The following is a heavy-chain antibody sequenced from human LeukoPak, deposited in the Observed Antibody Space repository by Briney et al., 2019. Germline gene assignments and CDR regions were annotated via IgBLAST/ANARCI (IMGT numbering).Heavy chain of an antibody. CDR3: ARVTYYYDSSGYPYKYYFDY. V-gene: IGHV4-39*07. J-gene: IGHJ4*02. D-gene: IGHD3-22*01. Sequence: ASETLPLTCTVSGDSISSSSYYWGWIRQPPGKGLEWIGSIYYSGGTYYNPSLKSRVTISVDTSKNQFSLKLSSVTAADTAVYYCARVTYYYDSSGYPYKYYFDYWGQGTLVTVSS. CDR1: GDSISSSSYY. CDR2: IYYSGGT.